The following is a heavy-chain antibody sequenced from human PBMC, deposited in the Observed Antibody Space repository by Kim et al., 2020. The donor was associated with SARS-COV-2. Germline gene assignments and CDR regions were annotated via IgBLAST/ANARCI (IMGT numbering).Heavy chain of an antibody. V-gene: IGHV3-21*01. CDR1: RFGFIGYS. CDR3: ARDIFAAAVGYGMDV. Sequence: GGSLRLSCVGSRFGFIGYSMNWVRQAPGKGLEWVASISSTGDSIYYADSVKGRFTVSRDNTQNSLYLQMNSLGAEDTAVYFCARDIFAAAVGYGMDVWGQGTTVTVSS. CDR2: ISSTGDSI. J-gene: IGHJ6*02. D-gene: IGHD3-3*02.